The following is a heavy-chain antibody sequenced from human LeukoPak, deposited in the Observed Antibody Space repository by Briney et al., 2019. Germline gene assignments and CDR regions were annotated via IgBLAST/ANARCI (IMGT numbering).Heavy chain of an antibody. CDR2: ISSSGSTI. D-gene: IGHD6-13*01. CDR1: GFTFSSYE. Sequence: GGSLRLSCAASGFTFSSYEMNWVRQAPGKGLEWVSYISSSGSTIYYADSVKGRFTISRDNAKNSLYLQMNSLRDEDTAVYYCARIYSSSWYRGSSDYWGQGTLVTVSS. CDR3: ARIYSSSWYRGSSDY. V-gene: IGHV3-48*03. J-gene: IGHJ4*02.